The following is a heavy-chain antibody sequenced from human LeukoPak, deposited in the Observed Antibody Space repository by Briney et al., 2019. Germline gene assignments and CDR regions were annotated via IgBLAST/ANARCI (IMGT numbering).Heavy chain of an antibody. V-gene: IGHV3-7*01. D-gene: IGHD4-17*01. Sequence: PGGSLRLSCAASGFTFSSYWMSWVRQAPGKGLEWVANIKQDGSEKYYVDSVKGRFTISRDNAKNSLYLQMNSLRAEDTAVYYCARASVKEIPGAFDIWGQGTMVTVSS. J-gene: IGHJ3*02. CDR2: IKQDGSEK. CDR1: GFTFSSYW. CDR3: ARASVKEIPGAFDI.